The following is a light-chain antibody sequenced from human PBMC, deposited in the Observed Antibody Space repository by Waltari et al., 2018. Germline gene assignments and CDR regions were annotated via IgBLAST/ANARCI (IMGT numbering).Light chain of an antibody. CDR1: QSVSSSY. Sequence: EIVLTQSPGTLSLSPGERATLSCRASQSVSSSYLAWYQQKPGQAPRLLIYGASSRATGIPDRFSGSGSGTEFTLTINRLGPEDFAVYYCQQYATSPYTFGQGTKLEIK. CDR3: QQYATSPYT. CDR2: GAS. J-gene: IGKJ2*01. V-gene: IGKV3-20*01.